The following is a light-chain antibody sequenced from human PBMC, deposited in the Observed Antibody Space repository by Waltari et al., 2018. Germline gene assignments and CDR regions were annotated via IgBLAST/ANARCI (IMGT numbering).Light chain of an antibody. V-gene: IGLV4-69*01. CDR3: QTGGHGTWV. J-gene: IGLJ3*02. Sequence: QLVLTQSPSASASLGASVKLTCTLSSGHSSNVIAWLQQQPEKGPRYLMKVNSDGSPSKGDKSPDRVSGSSSGTEHYLTISSLQSEDEADYYCQTGGHGTWVFGGGTKLTVL. CDR2: VNSDGSP. CDR1: SGHSSNV.